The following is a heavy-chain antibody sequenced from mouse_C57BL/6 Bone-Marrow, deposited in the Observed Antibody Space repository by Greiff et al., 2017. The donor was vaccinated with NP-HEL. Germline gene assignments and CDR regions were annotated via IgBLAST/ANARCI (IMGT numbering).Heavy chain of an antibody. D-gene: IGHD2-2*01. CDR3: AREGTTMVTTGVSY. V-gene: IGHV5-6*01. J-gene: IGHJ3*01. CDR2: ISSGGSYT. CDR1: GFTFSSYG. Sequence: EVKLVESGGDLVKPGGSLKLSCAASGFTFSSYGMSWVRQTPDKRLEWVATISSGGSYTSYPDSVKGRFTISRDNAKNTLYLQMSSLKSEDTAMYYCAREGTTMVTTGVSYWGQGTLVTVSA.